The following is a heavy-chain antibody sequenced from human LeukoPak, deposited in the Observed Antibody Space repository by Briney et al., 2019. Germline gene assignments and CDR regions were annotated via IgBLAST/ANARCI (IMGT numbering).Heavy chain of an antibody. CDR1: GFTFSDYA. D-gene: IGHD2-21*02. V-gene: IGHV3-21*01. J-gene: IGHJ5*02. CDR3: ARDTLVTSTNWFDP. Sequence: PGGALRLSCAGSGFTFSDYAMNWVRQAPGKGLEGVSVISGPGSLKSYADSVKGRFTISRDNRKKSLYLQMNSLRAEDTAVYYCARDTLVTSTNWFDPWGQGTLVTVSS. CDR2: ISGPGSLK.